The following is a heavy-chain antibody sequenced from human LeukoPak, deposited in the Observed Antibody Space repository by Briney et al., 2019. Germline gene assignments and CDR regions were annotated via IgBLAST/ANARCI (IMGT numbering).Heavy chain of an antibody. J-gene: IGHJ4*02. CDR3: AKDSVAGYADY. V-gene: IGHV3-33*06. D-gene: IGHD6-19*01. CDR2: IWYDGSNK. Sequence: GGSLRLSCAASGFTFSSYGMHWVRQAPGKGLEWVAVIWYDGSNKYYADSVKGRFTISRDNSKNTLYLQMSSLRAEDTAVHYCAKDSVAGYADYWGQGTLVTVSS. CDR1: GFTFSSYG.